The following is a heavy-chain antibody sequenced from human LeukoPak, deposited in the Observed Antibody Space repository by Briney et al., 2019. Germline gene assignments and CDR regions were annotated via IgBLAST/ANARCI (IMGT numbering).Heavy chain of an antibody. J-gene: IGHJ4*02. CDR1: GDYITRGYY. V-gene: IGHV4-38-2*02. D-gene: IGHD3-9*01. Sequence: SETLSLTCTVSGDYITRGYYWGWIRQPPGKGLEWIGTIYHSGSTYYNPSLKSRVTISVDTSKNQFSLKLSSVTAADTPVYYCARHYDNLTGFFDYWGQGTLVTVSS. CDR2: IYHSGST. CDR3: ARHYDNLTGFFDY.